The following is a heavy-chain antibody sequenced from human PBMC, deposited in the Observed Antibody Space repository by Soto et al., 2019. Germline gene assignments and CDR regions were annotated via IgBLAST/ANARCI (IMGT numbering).Heavy chain of an antibody. D-gene: IGHD3-22*01. V-gene: IGHV3-30-3*01. CDR1: GFTFSSYA. CDR2: ISYDGSNK. J-gene: IGHJ4*02. CDR3: ARDAYYYDSSGYYPYYFDY. Sequence: QVQLVESGGGVVQPGRSLRLSCAASGFTFSSYAMHWVRQAPGKGLEWVAVISYDGSNKYYADPVKGRFTISRDNSKNTLYLQMNSLRAEDTAVYYCARDAYYYDSSGYYPYYFDYWGQGTLVTVSS.